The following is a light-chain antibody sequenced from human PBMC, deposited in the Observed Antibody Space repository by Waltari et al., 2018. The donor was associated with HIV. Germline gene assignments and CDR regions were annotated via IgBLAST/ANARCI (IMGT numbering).Light chain of an antibody. CDR1: SSNIGSNY. J-gene: IGLJ2*01. CDR2: RNE. Sequence: SVLTQPPSASGTPGQRVTISCSGSSSNIGSNYVFWYQQVPGTAPKLLLYRNEQRPSGVPARFPGSTSGTSASLASRGLRPEDEAGYYCATWDDSLSGVLFGGGTKLTVL. V-gene: IGLV1-47*01. CDR3: ATWDDSLSGVL.